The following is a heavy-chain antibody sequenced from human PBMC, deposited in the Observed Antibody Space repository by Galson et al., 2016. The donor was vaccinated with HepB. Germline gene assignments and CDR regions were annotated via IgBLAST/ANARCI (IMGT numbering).Heavy chain of an antibody. CDR3: ATDLLTMVRGVPITN. V-gene: IGHV1-24*01. CDR1: GYTLTDLS. Sequence: SVKVSCKVSGYTLTDLSMHWVRQAPGKGLEWTGAFDPEDGKTIYAQKFQGRVIMTEDTSTDTAYMDLSSLTSDDTAVYYWATDLLTMVRGVPITNWGQGTLLTVSS. D-gene: IGHD3-10*01. J-gene: IGHJ4*02. CDR2: FDPEDGKT.